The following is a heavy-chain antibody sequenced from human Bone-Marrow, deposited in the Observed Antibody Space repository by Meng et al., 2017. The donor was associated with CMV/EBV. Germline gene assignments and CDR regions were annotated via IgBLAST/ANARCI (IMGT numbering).Heavy chain of an antibody. D-gene: IGHD6-13*01. Sequence: GESLKISCAASGFTFSSYAMSWVRQAPGKGLEWVSAISGSGGSTYYADSVKGRFTISRDNSKNTLYLQMNSLRAEDTAVYYCARAKVAAGSFDYWGQGNLVNVDS. CDR2: ISGSGGST. CDR1: GFTFSSYA. J-gene: IGHJ4*02. CDR3: ARAKVAAGSFDY. V-gene: IGHV3-23*01.